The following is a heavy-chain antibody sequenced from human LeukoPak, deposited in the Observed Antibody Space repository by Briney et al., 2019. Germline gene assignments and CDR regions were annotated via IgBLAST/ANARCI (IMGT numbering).Heavy chain of an antibody. V-gene: IGHV3-48*02. CDR1: GFPFSSYV. CDR2: ISHDSDNI. J-gene: IGHJ4*02. D-gene: IGHD2-21*02. Sequence: GGSLRLSCAASGFPFSSYVMSWVRQAPGKGLEWVAYISHDSDNIYYPDFVKGRFTISRDNAENSLYLQMNSLRDEDTAIYYCARDSDWAFNYWGQGTRVTVSS. CDR3: ARDSDWAFNY.